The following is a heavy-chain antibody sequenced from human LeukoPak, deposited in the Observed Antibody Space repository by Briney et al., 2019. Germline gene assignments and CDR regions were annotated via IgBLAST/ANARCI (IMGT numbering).Heavy chain of an antibody. D-gene: IGHD3-9*01. CDR1: GYTFISYG. V-gene: IGHV1-18*01. CDR3: ARDRAMTDYDILTGSNWFDP. J-gene: IGHJ5*02. CDR2: ISAYNGNT. Sequence: ASEKVSCKASGYTFISYGISWVRQAPGQGLEWMGWISAYNGNTNYAQKFQDRVTMTTDTSTSTAYMELRSLRSDDTAVYYCARDRAMTDYDILTGSNWFDPWGQGTLVTVSS.